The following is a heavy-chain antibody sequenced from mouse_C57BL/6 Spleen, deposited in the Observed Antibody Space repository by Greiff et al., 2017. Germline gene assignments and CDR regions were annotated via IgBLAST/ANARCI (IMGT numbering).Heavy chain of an antibody. V-gene: IGHV1-7*01. CDR2: INPSSGYT. J-gene: IGHJ4*01. D-gene: IGHD1-1*02. CDR1: GYTFTSYW. CDR3: ARASTWYRVDY. Sequence: VKLQESGAELAKPGASVTLSCTASGYTFTSYWMHWVKQRPGQGLEWIGYINPSSGYTKYNQKFKDKATLTADKSSSTAYLELSSLTYEDSAVYYCARASTWYRVDYWGQGTSVTVSS.